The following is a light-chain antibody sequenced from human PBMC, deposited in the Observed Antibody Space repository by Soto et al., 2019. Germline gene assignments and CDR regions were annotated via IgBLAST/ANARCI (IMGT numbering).Light chain of an antibody. V-gene: IGLV2-14*01. Sequence: QSALTQPASVSGSPGQSITISCTGTSSDVGGYNYVSWYQQHPGKAPKLVIYEVTKRPSGVSNRFFGSKSGNTASLTISGLQAEDETDYYCSSYTSTNHVVFGGGTKLTVL. CDR1: SSDVGGYNY. J-gene: IGLJ2*01. CDR2: EVT. CDR3: SSYTSTNHVV.